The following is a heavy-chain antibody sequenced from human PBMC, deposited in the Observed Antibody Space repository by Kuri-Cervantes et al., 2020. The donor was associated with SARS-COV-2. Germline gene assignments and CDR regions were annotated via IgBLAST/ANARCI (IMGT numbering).Heavy chain of an antibody. CDR1: GFTVSSNY. Sequence: GESLKISCAASGFTVSSNYMSWVRQAPGKGLEWVSVIYSCGSTYYADSVKGRFTISRDNSKNTLYLQMNSLRAEDTAVYYCAGTNWGKTYFDYWGQGTLVTVSS. V-gene: IGHV3-66*03. J-gene: IGHJ4*02. CDR3: AGTNWGKTYFDY. D-gene: IGHD7-27*01. CDR2: IYSCGST.